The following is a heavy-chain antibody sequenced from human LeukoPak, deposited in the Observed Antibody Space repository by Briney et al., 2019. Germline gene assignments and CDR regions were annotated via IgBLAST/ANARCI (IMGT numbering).Heavy chain of an antibody. CDR3: ARHGGYDSSGYGLDY. D-gene: IGHD3-22*01. Sequence: SETLSLTCTVSGGSISSYYWSWIRQPPGKGLEWIGYIYTSGSTNYTPSLKSRVTISVDTSKNQFSLKLSSVTAADTAVYYCARHGGYDSSGYGLDYWGQGTLVTVSS. CDR1: GGSISSYY. V-gene: IGHV4-4*09. CDR2: IYTSGST. J-gene: IGHJ4*02.